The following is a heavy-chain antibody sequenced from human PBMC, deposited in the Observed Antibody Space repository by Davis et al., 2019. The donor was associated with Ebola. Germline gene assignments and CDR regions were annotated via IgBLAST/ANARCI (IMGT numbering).Heavy chain of an antibody. D-gene: IGHD6-13*01. CDR2: LNQGGSDK. CDR1: GFTFSTYW. J-gene: IGHJ6*02. V-gene: IGHV3-7*01. CDR3: VRDLIAGAGYYYYGLDV. Sequence: GGSLRLSCAASGFTFSTYWMAWFRQAPGKGLEWVANLNQGGSDKYYVGSVKGRFTISKDNAKNSLYLRMNSLRAEDTAVYYCVRDLIAGAGYYYYGLDVWGQGTTVTVSS.